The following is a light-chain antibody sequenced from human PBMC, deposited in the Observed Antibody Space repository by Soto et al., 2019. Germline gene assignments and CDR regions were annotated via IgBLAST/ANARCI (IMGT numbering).Light chain of an antibody. V-gene: IGKV3-11*01. CDR3: QQRTDRPPWT. CDR1: QSVSSY. J-gene: IGKJ1*01. CDR2: GAS. Sequence: EIVLTQSPATLSLSPGERATLSCRASQSVSSYLAWYQQKPGQAPRLLIYGASTRATGIPVRFSGSGSGTEFTLSISSLEPEDFAVYYCQQRTDRPPWTFGQGTKVDIK.